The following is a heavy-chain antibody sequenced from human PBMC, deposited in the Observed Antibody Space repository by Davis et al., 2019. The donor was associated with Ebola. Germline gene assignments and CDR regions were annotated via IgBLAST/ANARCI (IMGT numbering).Heavy chain of an antibody. CDR1: GFSFSSYT. CDR3: AISEPPDS. Sequence: AASGFSFSSYTMNWVRQTPGQGLEWVASISSSGNYIYYANSLKGRFTISRDNARNSLYLQMNSLRVEDTAVYYCAISEPPDSWGQGTLVTVSS. CDR2: ISSSGNYI. V-gene: IGHV3-21*01. J-gene: IGHJ4*02.